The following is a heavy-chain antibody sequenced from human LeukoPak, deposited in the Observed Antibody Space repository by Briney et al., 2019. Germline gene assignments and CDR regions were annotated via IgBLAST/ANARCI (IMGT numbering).Heavy chain of an antibody. CDR1: GFTFNSYG. Sequence: PGGSLRLSCAASGFTFNSYGIHWVRQAPGKGLEWVSAISGSGGSTYYADSVKGRFTISRDNSKNTLYLQMNSLRAEDTAVYYCAKRGPYCSGGSCYHYFDYWGQGTLVTVSS. CDR2: ISGSGGST. CDR3: AKRGPYCSGGSCYHYFDY. D-gene: IGHD2-15*01. V-gene: IGHV3-23*01. J-gene: IGHJ4*02.